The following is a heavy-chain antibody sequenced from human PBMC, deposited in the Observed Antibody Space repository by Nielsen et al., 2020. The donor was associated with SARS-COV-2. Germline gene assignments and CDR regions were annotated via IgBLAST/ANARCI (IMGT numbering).Heavy chain of an antibody. Sequence: GESLKISCAASGFTFSSYAMSWVRQAPGKGLEWVSAISGSGGSTYYADSVKGRFTISRDNSKNTLYLQMNSLRAEDTAVYYCARERFAGTTLEETDYWGQGTLVTVSS. D-gene: IGHD1/OR15-1a*01. CDR1: GFTFSSYA. CDR2: ISGSGGST. CDR3: ARERFAGTTLEETDY. J-gene: IGHJ4*02. V-gene: IGHV3-23*01.